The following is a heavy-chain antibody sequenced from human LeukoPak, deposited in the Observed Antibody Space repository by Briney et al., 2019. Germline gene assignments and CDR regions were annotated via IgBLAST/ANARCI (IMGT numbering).Heavy chain of an antibody. J-gene: IGHJ4*01. V-gene: IGHV1-8*01. D-gene: IGHD3-22*01. CDR1: GYTFTSYD. Sequence: ASVKVSCKASGYTFTSYDINWVRQATGQGLEWMGWMNPNSGNTGYAQKFQGRVTMTRNTSISTAYMELSSLSSEDTAVYYCARVPVRRGLVQGFDYWGPRTLVTVSS. CDR2: MNPNSGNT. CDR3: ARVPVRRGLVQGFDY.